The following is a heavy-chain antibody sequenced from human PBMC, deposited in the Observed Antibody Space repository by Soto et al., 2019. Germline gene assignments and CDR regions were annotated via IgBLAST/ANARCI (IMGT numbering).Heavy chain of an antibody. V-gene: IGHV4-31*03. D-gene: IGHD3-16*01. CDR3: ARDKDLQPTVWGF. Sequence: SETLALTCTVSGDSMATGGHYYNWIRQVPGKGLEWIGYVYYSGATHYTPSLRARATISRDTSKNQFSLRLISVTAADTALYYCARDKDLQPTVWGFWGQGIQVTVSS. CDR2: VYYSGAT. CDR1: GDSMATGGHY. J-gene: IGHJ4*02.